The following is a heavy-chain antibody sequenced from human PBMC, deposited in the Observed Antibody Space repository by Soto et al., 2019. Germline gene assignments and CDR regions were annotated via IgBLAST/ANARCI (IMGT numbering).Heavy chain of an antibody. V-gene: IGHV4-30-4*01. CDR1: GGSISSGDYY. J-gene: IGHJ4*02. Sequence: QVQLQESGPGLVKPSQTLSLTCTVSGGSISSGDYYWSWIRQPPGKGLEWIGYIYYSGSTYYNPSRKSRVTISVDTSKNQFSLKLSSVTAADTAVYYCSRVYYYDFWSGYYYFDYWGQGTLVTVSS. CDR2: IYYSGST. D-gene: IGHD3-3*01. CDR3: SRVYYYDFWSGYYYFDY.